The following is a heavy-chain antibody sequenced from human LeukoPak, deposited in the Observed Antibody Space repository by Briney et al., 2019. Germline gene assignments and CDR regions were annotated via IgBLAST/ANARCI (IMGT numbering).Heavy chain of an antibody. CDR3: ARDSGKRRDFDY. V-gene: IGHV3-21*01. D-gene: IGHD3-10*01. Sequence: GGSLRLSCAASGFTFSSYSMNWVRQAPGKGLEWVSSISSSSSYIYYADSVKGRFTISRDNAKNSLYLQMNSLRAEDTAVYYCARDSGKRRDFDYWGQGTLVTVSS. CDR1: GFTFSSYS. J-gene: IGHJ4*02. CDR2: ISSSSSYI.